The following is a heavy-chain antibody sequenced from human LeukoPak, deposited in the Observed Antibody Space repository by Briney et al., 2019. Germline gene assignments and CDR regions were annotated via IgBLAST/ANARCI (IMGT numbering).Heavy chain of an antibody. CDR1: GFTFSDYY. J-gene: IGHJ6*02. CDR3: ARVKRTLGIGSTVVTPSYYYYGMDV. V-gene: IGHV3-11*01. D-gene: IGHD4-23*01. CDR2: ISSSGSTI. Sequence: GSLRLSCAASGFTFSDYYMSWIRQAPGKGLEWVSYISSSGSTIYYADSVKGRFTISRDNAKNSLYLQMNSLRAEDTAVYYCARVKRTLGIGSTVVTPSYYYYGMDVWGQGTTVTVSS.